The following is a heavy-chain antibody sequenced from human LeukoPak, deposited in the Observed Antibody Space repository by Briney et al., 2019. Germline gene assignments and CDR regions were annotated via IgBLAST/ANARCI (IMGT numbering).Heavy chain of an antibody. D-gene: IGHD3-22*01. CDR2: IYHSGST. J-gene: IGHJ5*02. V-gene: IGHV4-38-2*02. CDR3: AREPRGHQTQYYYDSSGHNWFDP. CDR1: GYSISSGYY. Sequence: PSETLSPTCTVSGYSISSGYYWGWIRQPPGKGLEWIGSIYHSGSTYYNPSLKSRVTISVDTSKNQFSLKLSSVTAADTAVYYCAREPRGHQTQYYYDSSGHNWFDPWGQGTLVTVSS.